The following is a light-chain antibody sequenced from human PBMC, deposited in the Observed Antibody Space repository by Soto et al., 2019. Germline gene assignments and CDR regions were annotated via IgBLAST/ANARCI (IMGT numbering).Light chain of an antibody. CDR2: AAS. Sequence: DIQMTQSPSSLSASVGDTVTITCRASQGIIDYLAWYQQRPGKVPTLLIYAASTLQTGVPSRFSGSGAGTDFTLTISSLQPEDVPTYYCQKYDTAPQTFGQGTSVDIK. J-gene: IGKJ1*01. V-gene: IGKV1-27*01. CDR3: QKYDTAPQT. CDR1: QGIIDY.